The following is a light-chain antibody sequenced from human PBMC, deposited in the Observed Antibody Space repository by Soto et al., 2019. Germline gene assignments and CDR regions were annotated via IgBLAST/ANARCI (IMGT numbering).Light chain of an antibody. CDR1: SSNIGSNT. CDR3: AAWDDSLNGLV. CDR2: SNS. Sequence: QAVVTQPPSASGTPGQRVTISCSGSSSNIGSNTVNWYQHLPGTAPKLLMYSNSQRPSGVPDRFSGSKSGTSASLAISGLQSEDEADYYCAAWDDSLNGLVFGGGTKVTVL. V-gene: IGLV1-44*01. J-gene: IGLJ3*02.